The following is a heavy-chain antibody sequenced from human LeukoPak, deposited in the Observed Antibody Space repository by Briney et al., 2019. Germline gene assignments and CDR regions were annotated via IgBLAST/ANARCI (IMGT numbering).Heavy chain of an antibody. Sequence: GSLRLSCTASGFTVSSNYMSWVRQAPGKGLEWVSVLYSGGSAYYPDSVKGRFTISRDNSKNTLYLQMNSLRAEDTAMYYCARVDTAFFDYWGQGTLVTVSS. J-gene: IGHJ4*02. CDR2: LYSGGSA. V-gene: IGHV3-66*01. CDR1: GFTVSSNY. CDR3: ARVDTAFFDY. D-gene: IGHD5-18*01.